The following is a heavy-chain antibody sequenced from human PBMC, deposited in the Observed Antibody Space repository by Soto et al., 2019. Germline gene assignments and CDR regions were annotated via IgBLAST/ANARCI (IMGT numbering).Heavy chain of an antibody. J-gene: IGHJ5*02. V-gene: IGHV4-59*01. CDR1: GGSISSYF. CDR3: ARDVSDTMIEAFGWFDP. CDR2: VYYTGTT. D-gene: IGHD3-22*01. Sequence: SETLSLTCTVSGGSISSYFYIWVRQPPGKGLEWIGSVYYTGTTDYNPSLKSRVTISVDTSKTQFSLNLRSVTAADTAVYYCARDVSDTMIEAFGWFDPWGQGTLGTVSS.